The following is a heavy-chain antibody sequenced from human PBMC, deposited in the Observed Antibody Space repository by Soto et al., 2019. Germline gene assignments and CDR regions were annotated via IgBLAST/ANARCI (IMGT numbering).Heavy chain of an antibody. D-gene: IGHD6-13*01. CDR1: GFPFSITG. CDR3: ATAGAAGWVMAV. V-gene: IGHV3-21*01. CDR2: INSGGSYT. J-gene: IGHJ6*02. Sequence: EVYLVESGGGLVKPGGSLRLSCEASGFPFSITGMNWVRQAPGKGLEWVSTINSGGSYTYYADSLKGRLTLSRDNAKNSLFLQMTNLTVASTIVYYCATAGAAGWVMAVWCQGTTVTLS.